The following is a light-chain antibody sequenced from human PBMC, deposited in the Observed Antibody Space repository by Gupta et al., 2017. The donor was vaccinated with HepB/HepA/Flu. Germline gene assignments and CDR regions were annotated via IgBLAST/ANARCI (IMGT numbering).Light chain of an antibody. J-gene: IGLJ2*01. CDR2: EVS. V-gene: IGLV2-14*01. CDR3: SSYTSSSTKV. CDR1: SSDVGGYNY. Sequence: SALTQPASVSWSPGQSITISCTGTSSDVGGYNYVSWYQQHPGKAPKLMIYEVSKRPSGVSNRFSGSKSGNTASLTISGLQVEDEADYYCSSYTSSSTKVFGGGTKLTVL.